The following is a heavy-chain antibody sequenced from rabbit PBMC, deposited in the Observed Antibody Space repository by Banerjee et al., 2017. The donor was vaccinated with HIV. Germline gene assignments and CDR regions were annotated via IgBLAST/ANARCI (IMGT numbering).Heavy chain of an antibody. CDR1: GFSFSSSYY. CDR3: ARDYGGDGGQFNL. CDR2: IYTSSGST. V-gene: IGHV1S43*01. Sequence: QSLEESGGDLVKPGASLTLTCTASGFSFSSSYYMCWVRQAPGKGLELIACIYTSSGSTWYASWVNGRFTITRSTSLNTVTLQMTSLTAADTATYFCARDYGGDGGQFNLWGQGTLVTVS. J-gene: IGHJ4*01. D-gene: IGHD4-2*01.